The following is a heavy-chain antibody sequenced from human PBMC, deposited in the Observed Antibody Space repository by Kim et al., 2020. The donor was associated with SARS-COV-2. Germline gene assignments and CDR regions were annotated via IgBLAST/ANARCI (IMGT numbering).Heavy chain of an antibody. CDR3: ARVMGDILTGYYTLDY. CDR2: IYYSGST. V-gene: IGHV4-59*01. Sequence: SETLSLTCTVSGGSISSYYWSWIRQPPGKGLEWIGYIYYSGSTNYNPSLKSRVTISVDTSKNQFSLKLSSVTAADTAVYYCARVMGDILTGYYTLDYWGQGTLVTVSS. J-gene: IGHJ4*02. CDR1: GGSISSYY. D-gene: IGHD3-9*01.